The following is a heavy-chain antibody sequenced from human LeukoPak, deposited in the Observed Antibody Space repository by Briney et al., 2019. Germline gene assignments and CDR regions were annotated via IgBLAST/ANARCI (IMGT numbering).Heavy chain of an antibody. CDR2: ISGSGGST. V-gene: IGHV3-23*01. Sequence: PGGSLRLSCAASGLTFSSYAMSWVRQAPGKGLEWVSAISGSGGSTYYADSVKGRFTISRDNSKNTLYLQMNSLRAEDTAVYYCARVLAGGRGYSNGPLGYWGQGTLVTVSS. CDR3: ARVLAGGRGYSNGPLGY. J-gene: IGHJ4*02. D-gene: IGHD5-18*01. CDR1: GLTFSSYA.